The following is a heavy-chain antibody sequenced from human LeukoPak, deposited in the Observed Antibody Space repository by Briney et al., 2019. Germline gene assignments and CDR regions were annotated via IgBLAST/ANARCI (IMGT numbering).Heavy chain of an antibody. D-gene: IGHD2-15*01. CDR3: ATGVLELVVAACDY. J-gene: IGHJ4*02. CDR1: GYTLTELS. V-gene: IGHV1-24*01. CDR2: FDPEDGET. Sequence: ASVKVSCKVSGYTLTELSMHWVRQAPGKGLEWMGGFDPEDGETIYAQKFQGRVTMTEDTSTDTAYMELSSLRSEDTAVYYCATGVLELVVAACDYWGQGTLVTVSS.